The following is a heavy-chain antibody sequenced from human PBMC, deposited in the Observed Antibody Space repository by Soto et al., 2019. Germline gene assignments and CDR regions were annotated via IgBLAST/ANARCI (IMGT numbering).Heavy chain of an antibody. D-gene: IGHD2-15*01. V-gene: IGHV4-39*01. CDR2: MYYSGGA. J-gene: IGHJ5*01. CDR1: GVSIHNSHSF. CDR3: GRVVEGATRHTDFDS. Sequence: SETLSLTCAVSGVSIHNSHSFWGWIRQPPGKGLEFIGCMYYSGGANYNPPLKSRVTISLDTSKNQFSLTVNSVTAADTAIYYCGRVVEGATRHTDFDSWGQGTLVTVSS.